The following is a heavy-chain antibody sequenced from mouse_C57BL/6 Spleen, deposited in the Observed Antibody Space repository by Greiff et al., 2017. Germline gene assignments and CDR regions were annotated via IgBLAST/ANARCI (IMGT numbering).Heavy chain of an antibody. Sequence: QVQLQQPGAELVRPGTSVKLSCKASGYTFTSYWMHWVKQRPGQGLEWIGVIDPSDSYTNYNQKFKGKATLTVDTSSSTAYMQLSSLTSEDSAVYYCARRYGRSPWYFDVWGTGTMVTVSS. CDR1: GYTFTSYW. J-gene: IGHJ1*03. CDR3: ARRYGRSPWYFDV. D-gene: IGHD1-1*01. CDR2: IDPSDSYT. V-gene: IGHV1-59*01.